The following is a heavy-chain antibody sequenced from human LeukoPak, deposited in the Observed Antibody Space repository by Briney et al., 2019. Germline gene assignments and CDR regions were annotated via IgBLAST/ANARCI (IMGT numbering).Heavy chain of an antibody. CDR2: IYPGDSDT. CDR3: ARPGEGYCSSSSCHFYFDY. Sequence: GESLKISCKGSGYSFISYWIGWVRQMPGKGLEWIGIIYPGDSDTRYSPSFQGQVTISVDKSISTAYLQWSSLKASDTAMYYCARPGEGYCSSSSCHFYFDYWGQGTLVTVSS. CDR1: GYSFISYW. V-gene: IGHV5-51*01. J-gene: IGHJ4*02. D-gene: IGHD2-15*01.